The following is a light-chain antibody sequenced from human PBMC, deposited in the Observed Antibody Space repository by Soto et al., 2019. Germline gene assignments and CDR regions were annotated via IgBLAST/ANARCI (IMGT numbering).Light chain of an antibody. CDR1: QSVSSYY. CDR3: QQYGGSFRV. J-gene: IGKJ3*01. V-gene: IGKV3-20*01. Sequence: EIVLTQSPGTLSLSPGERATLSRRASQSVSSYYLAWYQQKPGQAPRLLIYAASSRATGIPDRFSGSGSGTDFTLTISRLEPEDFAVYYCQQYGGSFRVFGPGTKVDI. CDR2: AAS.